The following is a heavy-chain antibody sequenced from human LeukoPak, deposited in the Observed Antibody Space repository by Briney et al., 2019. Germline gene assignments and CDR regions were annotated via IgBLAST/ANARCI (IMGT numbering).Heavy chain of an antibody. Sequence: PGGSLRLSCVASGFTFSSYWMSWVRQAPGKGLEWVANIKQDGSEKYYVDSVKGRFTISRDNAKNSLYLQMNSLRAEDTAVYYCARPGFSLYCSSTSCYSDAFDIWGQGTVVTVSS. V-gene: IGHV3-7*01. CDR1: GFTFSSYW. CDR3: ARPGFSLYCSSTSCYSDAFDI. D-gene: IGHD2-2*01. J-gene: IGHJ3*02. CDR2: IKQDGSEK.